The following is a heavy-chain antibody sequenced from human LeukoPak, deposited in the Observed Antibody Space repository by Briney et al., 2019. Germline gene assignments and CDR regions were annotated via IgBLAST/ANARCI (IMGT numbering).Heavy chain of an antibody. V-gene: IGHV3-7*01. CDR1: GFTLSTYW. Sequence: GGSLRLSCAASGFTLSTYWMSWVRQAPGKGLEWVANIKQDGSEKYYVDSVKGRFTIFRDKAKNSLYLQMNGLRVEDTAVYYCARGGYVLYWGQGTLVTVSS. J-gene: IGHJ4*02. D-gene: IGHD5-12*01. CDR2: IKQDGSEK. CDR3: ARGGYVLY.